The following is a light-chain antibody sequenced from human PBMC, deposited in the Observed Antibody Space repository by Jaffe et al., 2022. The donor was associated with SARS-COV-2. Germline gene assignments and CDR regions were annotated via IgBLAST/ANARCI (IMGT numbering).Light chain of an antibody. CDR3: QQANSLPT. CDR2: TAS. Sequence: DIQMTQSPSSVSASVGDRVTITCRASQDISSWLAWYQQKPGKAPKLLIYTASSLQSGVPSRFSGSGSATDFTLTISSLEPEDFATYYCQQANSLPTFGQGTRLEIK. V-gene: IGKV1D-12*01. J-gene: IGKJ5*01. CDR1: QDISSW.